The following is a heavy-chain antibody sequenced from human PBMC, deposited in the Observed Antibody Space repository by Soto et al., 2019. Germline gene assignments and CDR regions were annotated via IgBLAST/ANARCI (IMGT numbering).Heavy chain of an antibody. CDR1: GYSFTSYW. CDR3: ARLPYSGSYYGDRYYYGMDV. J-gene: IGHJ6*02. D-gene: IGHD1-26*01. V-gene: IGHV5-51*01. Sequence: GESLTISCNGSGYSFTSYWIGWVRQRPGKGLEWMGIIYPGDSDTRYSPSFQGQVTISADKSISTAYLQWSSLKASDTAMYYCARLPYSGSYYGDRYYYGMDVWGQGTTVTVSS. CDR2: IYPGDSDT.